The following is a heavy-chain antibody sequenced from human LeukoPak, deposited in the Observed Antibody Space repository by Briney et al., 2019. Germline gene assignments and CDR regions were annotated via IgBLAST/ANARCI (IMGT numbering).Heavy chain of an antibody. CDR2: ISYDGSNK. CDR1: GFTFSSYG. D-gene: IGHD1-26*01. Sequence: GGSLRLSCAASGFTFSSYGMHWVRQAPGKGLEWVAVISYDGSNKYYADSVKGRFTISRDNSKNTLYLQMNSLRAEDTAVYYCATDTSRATKRSVGYFDYWGQGTLVTVSS. J-gene: IGHJ4*02. CDR3: ATDTSRATKRSVGYFDY. V-gene: IGHV3-30*03.